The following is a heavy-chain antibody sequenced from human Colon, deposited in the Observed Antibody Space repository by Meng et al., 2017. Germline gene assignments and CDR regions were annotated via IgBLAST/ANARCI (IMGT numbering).Heavy chain of an antibody. Sequence: GSLRLSCTVSGGSISSYYWSWIRQPAGKGLEWIGRIYTSGSTNYNPSLKSRVTLSVDTSKNQFSLKLSSVTAADTAVYYCARDEYSWAFDIWGQGKMVTVSS. J-gene: IGHJ3*02. D-gene: IGHD2-15*01. CDR2: IYTSGST. CDR1: GGSISSYY. V-gene: IGHV4-4*07. CDR3: ARDEYSWAFDI.